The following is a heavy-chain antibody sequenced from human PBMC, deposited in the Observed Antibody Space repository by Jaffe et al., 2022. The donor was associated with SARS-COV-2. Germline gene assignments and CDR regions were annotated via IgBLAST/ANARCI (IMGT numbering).Heavy chain of an antibody. CDR3: AKGMVYYYGMDV. CDR2: VSDDGSDK. Sequence: QVQLVESGGGVVQPGRSLRLSCAASGFTFSNYGMHWVRQAPGKGLEWVAIVSDDGSDKYSADSVKGRFIISRDNSKNTLYLQMNSLRAEDTAVYYCAKGMVYYYGMDVWGQGTTVTVSS. D-gene: IGHD3-10*01. CDR1: GFTFSNYG. J-gene: IGHJ6*02. V-gene: IGHV3-30*18.